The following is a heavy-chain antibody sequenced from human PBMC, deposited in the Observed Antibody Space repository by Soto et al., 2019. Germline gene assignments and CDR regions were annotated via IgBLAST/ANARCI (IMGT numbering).Heavy chain of an antibody. CDR1: GGSISSGGYY. J-gene: IGHJ5*02. Sequence: QVQLQESGPGLVMPSQTLSLTCTVCGGSISSGGYYWSWIRQHPGKGLEWIGYVYYSGNTYYNPSLKRRVTISVDTSKNQFSLKLSSVTAADTAVYYCARDQRSWYNWFDPWGQGTLVTVSS. CDR3: ARDQRSWYNWFDP. D-gene: IGHD6-13*01. V-gene: IGHV4-31*03. CDR2: VYYSGNT.